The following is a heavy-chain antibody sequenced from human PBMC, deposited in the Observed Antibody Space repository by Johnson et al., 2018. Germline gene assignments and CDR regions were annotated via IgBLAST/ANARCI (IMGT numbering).Heavy chain of an antibody. CDR2: IYYNGST. CDR3: ASWGTHYSDRCGFYFQGHEAFDV. Sequence: QVQLQESGPGLVKPSETLSLTCTVSGASISSFYWSWIRQPPGKGLEWIGYIYYNGSTSNNPSLKTRVTISVDTSKNHFSLSLRSVTAPDLAVYYCASWGTHYSDRCGFYFQGHEAFDVWGQGKMVIVSA. CDR1: GASISSFY. J-gene: IGHJ3*01. D-gene: IGHD3-22*01. V-gene: IGHV4-59*01.